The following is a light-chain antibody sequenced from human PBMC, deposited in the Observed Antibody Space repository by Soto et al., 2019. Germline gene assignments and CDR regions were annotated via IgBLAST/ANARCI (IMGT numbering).Light chain of an antibody. Sequence: EIILTQSPATLSLSPGERATLSCRASQSVSSYLAWYQQKPGQAPRLLIYDASNRATGIPARFSGSRSGTDFTLTIRSLEPEDSAVYYCQQRSRGLTFGGGTKVEI. CDR3: QQRSRGLT. CDR2: DAS. V-gene: IGKV3-11*01. J-gene: IGKJ4*01. CDR1: QSVSSY.